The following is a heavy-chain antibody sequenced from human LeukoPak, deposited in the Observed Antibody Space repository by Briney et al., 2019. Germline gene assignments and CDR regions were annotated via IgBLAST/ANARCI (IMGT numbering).Heavy chain of an antibody. V-gene: IGHV7-4-1*02. Sequence: GASVKVSCKASGYTFTSYPMNWVRQAPGQGLEWMGWINTNTGNPTFAQGFTGRFVFSLDTSVSTAYLQVSSLKAEDTAIYYCASLHSGYDFYFDYWGQGTLVTVSS. J-gene: IGHJ4*02. CDR2: INTNTGNP. CDR1: GYTFTSYP. CDR3: ASLHSGYDFYFDY. D-gene: IGHD5-12*01.